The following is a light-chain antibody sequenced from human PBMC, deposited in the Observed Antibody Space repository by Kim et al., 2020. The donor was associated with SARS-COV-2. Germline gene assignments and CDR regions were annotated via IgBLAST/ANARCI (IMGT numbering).Light chain of an antibody. CDR3: QQRANWL. CDR1: QTVRTS. V-gene: IGKV3-11*01. Sequence: TLSLSRGERATLPCRASQTVRTSFAWYQQKPGQAPRLLIYDTSNRATGIPAKFSGSGSGTDFTLTISSLEPADSAVYYCQQRANWLFGQGTKLEI. CDR2: DTS. J-gene: IGKJ2*01.